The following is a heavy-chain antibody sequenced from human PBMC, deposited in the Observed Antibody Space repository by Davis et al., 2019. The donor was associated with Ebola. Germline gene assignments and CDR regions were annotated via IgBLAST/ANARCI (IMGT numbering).Heavy chain of an antibody. CDR1: GFTFTTYA. J-gene: IGHJ4*02. CDR3: ARDSSLGAPRRPFDY. Sequence: PGGSLRLSCAASGFTFTTYAMSWVRQAPGKGLEWVSHISVGGRTIDYVDSVKGRFTISRDNAKNSLFLQMNSLRVEDTAVYYCARDSSLGAPRRPFDYWGQGTLVTVSS. CDR2: ISVGGRTI. D-gene: IGHD1-26*01. V-gene: IGHV3-48*03.